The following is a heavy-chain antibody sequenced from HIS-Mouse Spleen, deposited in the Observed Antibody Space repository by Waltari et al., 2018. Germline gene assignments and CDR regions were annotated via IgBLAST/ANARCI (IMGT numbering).Heavy chain of an antibody. CDR2: ISYDGSNK. J-gene: IGHJ4*02. CDR3: ARVLDSGSYEIGY. Sequence: QVQLVESGGGVVQPGRSLRLSWAASGFTFGTYAMHWVRQAPGKGLEWVAVISYDGSNKYYADSVKGRFTISRDNSKNTLYLQMNSLRAEDTAVYYCARVLDSGSYEIGYWGQGTLVTVSS. D-gene: IGHD1-26*01. V-gene: IGHV3-30*04. CDR1: GFTFGTYA.